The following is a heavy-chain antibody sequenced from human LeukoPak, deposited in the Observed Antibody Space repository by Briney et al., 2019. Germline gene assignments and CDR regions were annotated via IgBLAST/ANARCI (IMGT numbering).Heavy chain of an antibody. J-gene: IGHJ6*03. D-gene: IGHD4/OR15-4a*01. CDR1: GFTFSSYA. CDR2: ISGSGGGT. CDR3: ATVSGARYYFYYMDV. Sequence: QTGGSLRLSCAASGFTFSSYAMSWVRQAPGKGLEWVSAISGSGGGTYYADSVKGRFTVSRDNAKNSLYLQMNSLRAEDTAIYYCATVSGARYYFYYMDVWGKGTTVTVSS. V-gene: IGHV3-23*01.